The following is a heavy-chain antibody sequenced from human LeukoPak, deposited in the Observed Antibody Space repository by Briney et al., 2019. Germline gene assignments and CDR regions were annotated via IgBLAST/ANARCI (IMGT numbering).Heavy chain of an antibody. CDR2: IYPGDSDT. CDR3: ARRIAAAGTPNWFDP. D-gene: IGHD6-13*01. Sequence: GESLKISCKGSGYSFTSYWIGWVRQMPGKGLEWMGIIYPGDSDTRYSPSFQSQVTISADKSISTAYLQWSSLKASDTAMYYCARRIAAAGTPNWFDPWGQGTLVTVSS. CDR1: GYSFTSYW. V-gene: IGHV5-51*01. J-gene: IGHJ5*02.